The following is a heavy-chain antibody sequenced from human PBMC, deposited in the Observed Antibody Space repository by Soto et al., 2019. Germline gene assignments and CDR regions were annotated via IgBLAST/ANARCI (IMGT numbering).Heavy chain of an antibody. CDR1: GFTFSSYA. V-gene: IGHV3-23*01. Sequence: GESLKISCAASGFTFSSYAMSWVRQAPGKGLEWVSAISGSGGSTYYADSVKGRFTISRDNSKNTLYLQMNSLRAEDTAVYYCARERTSKGGLDIWGQGTTVTVSS. CDR3: ARERTSKGGLDI. CDR2: ISGSGGST. J-gene: IGHJ6*02.